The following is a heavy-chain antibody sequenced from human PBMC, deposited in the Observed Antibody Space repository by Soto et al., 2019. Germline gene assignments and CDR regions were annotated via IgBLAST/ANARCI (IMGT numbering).Heavy chain of an antibody. J-gene: IGHJ5*02. Sequence: ASVKVSCKASGYTFTGYYMHWVRQAPGQGLEWMGWINPNSGGTNYAQKFQGRVTMTRDTSISTAYMELSRLRSDDTAVYYWAVLAIVVVAAPPWFDPWGLGTLVTVSS. V-gene: IGHV1-2*02. CDR3: AVLAIVVVAAPPWFDP. D-gene: IGHD2-15*01. CDR2: INPNSGGT. CDR1: GYTFTGYY.